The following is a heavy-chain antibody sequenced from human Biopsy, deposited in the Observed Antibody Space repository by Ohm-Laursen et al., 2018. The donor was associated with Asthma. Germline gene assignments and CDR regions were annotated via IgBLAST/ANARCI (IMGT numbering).Heavy chain of an antibody. CDR2: ISFDGTNR. Sequence: SLRLSCAAFGFSFSNYGMHWVRQAPGKGLDWVAVISFDGTNRNYTDSVKGRFTISRDNSRNTLHLEMNSLRAGDTAVYFCAKEVFPGWELRRGPDSWGQGTLVTVSS. CDR1: GFSFSNYG. D-gene: IGHD1-26*01. J-gene: IGHJ4*02. CDR3: AKEVFPGWELRRGPDS. V-gene: IGHV3-30*18.